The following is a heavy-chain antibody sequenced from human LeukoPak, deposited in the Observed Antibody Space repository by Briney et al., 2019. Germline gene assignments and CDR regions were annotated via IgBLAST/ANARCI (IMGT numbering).Heavy chain of an antibody. D-gene: IGHD6-25*01. J-gene: IGHJ3*02. CDR2: ISYDGSNK. Sequence: PGGSLRLSCAASGFTFSSYAMHWVRQAPGKGLEWVAVISYDGSNKYYADSVKGRFTISRDNSKNTLYLQMNSLRAEDTAVYYCARAIAAYAFDIWGQGTMVTVSS. CDR3: ARAIAAYAFDI. V-gene: IGHV3-30-3*01. CDR1: GFTFSSYA.